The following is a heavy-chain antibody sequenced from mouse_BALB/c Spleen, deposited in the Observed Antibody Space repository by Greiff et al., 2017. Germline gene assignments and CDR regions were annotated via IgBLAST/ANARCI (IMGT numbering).Heavy chain of an antibody. D-gene: IGHD1-2*01. V-gene: IGHV1-7*01. CDR2: INPSTGYT. J-gene: IGHJ1*01. CDR1: GYTFTSYW. Sequence: QVQLQQSGAELAKPGASVKMSCKASGYTFTSYWMHWVKQRPGQGLEWIGYINPSTGYTEYNQKFKDKATLTADKSSSTAYMQQSSLTSEDSAVYYCASLQRAQIGGWGAGTTGTVSS. CDR3: ASLQRAQIGG.